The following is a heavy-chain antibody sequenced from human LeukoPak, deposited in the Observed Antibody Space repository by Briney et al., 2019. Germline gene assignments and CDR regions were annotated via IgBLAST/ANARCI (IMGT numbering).Heavy chain of an antibody. D-gene: IGHD3-22*01. V-gene: IGHV4-38-2*01. CDR3: ARLYYYDSSGYYYFDY. CDR2: IYHSGST. J-gene: IGHJ4*02. CDR1: AYSISSGYY. Sequence: PSETLSLTCAVSAYSISSGYYWGWIRQPPGKGLEWIGSIYHSGSTYYNPSLKSRVTISVDTSKNQFSLKLSSVTAADTAVYYCARLYYYDSSGYYYFDYWGQGTLVTVSS.